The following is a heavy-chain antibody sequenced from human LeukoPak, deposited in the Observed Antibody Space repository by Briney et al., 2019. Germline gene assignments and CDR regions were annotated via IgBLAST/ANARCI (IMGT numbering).Heavy chain of an antibody. CDR1: GFTVSSNY. V-gene: IGHV3-66*01. CDR3: ASTFIVGAPDAFDI. CDR2: IYSGGST. Sequence: GGSLRLSCAASGFTVSSNYMSWVRQAPGKGLEWGSVIYSGGSTYYADSVKGRFTISRDNSKNTLYLQMHSLRAEDTGVYYCASTFIVGAPDAFDIWGQGTMVSVSS. D-gene: IGHD1-26*01. J-gene: IGHJ3*02.